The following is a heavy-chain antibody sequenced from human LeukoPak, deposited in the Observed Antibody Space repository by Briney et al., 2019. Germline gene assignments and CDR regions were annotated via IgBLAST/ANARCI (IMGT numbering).Heavy chain of an antibody. V-gene: IGHV6-1*01. Sequence: SQTLSLTCAISGASVSSNSVTWNWIRQSQSRGLDWLGRTYYRSMWYNDYAVSVRGRITVNPDTSKNQFSLHLNSVTPEDTAVYYCARRLTQYDCFDPWGQGILVTVSS. D-gene: IGHD2-2*01. CDR2: TYYRSMWYN. J-gene: IGHJ5*02. CDR1: GASVSSNSVT. CDR3: ARRLTQYDCFDP.